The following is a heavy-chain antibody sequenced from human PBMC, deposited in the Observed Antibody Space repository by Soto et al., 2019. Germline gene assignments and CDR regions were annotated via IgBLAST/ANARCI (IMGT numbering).Heavy chain of an antibody. CDR1: GFTVSSNY. V-gene: IGHV3-23*01. J-gene: IGHJ5*02. Sequence: GGSLRLSCAASGFTVSSNYMTWVRQAPGKGLEWVSFISGSGGSTSYADPVKGRFTISRDTSENMLYLQMNGLRLEDTAVYYCAKLRYYDFWSGENWFDPWGQGTLVTVSS. CDR3: AKLRYYDFWSGENWFDP. CDR2: ISGSGGST. D-gene: IGHD3-3*01.